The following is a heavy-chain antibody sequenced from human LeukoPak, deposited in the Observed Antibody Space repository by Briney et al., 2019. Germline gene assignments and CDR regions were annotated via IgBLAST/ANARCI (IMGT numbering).Heavy chain of an antibody. CDR3: ARSKTWTTFLPVDY. CDR1: GFTFSSYS. Sequence: GGSLRLSCAASGFTFSSYSMNWVRQAPGKGLEWVSSISSSSSYIYYADSVKGRFTISRDNAKNSLYLQMNSLRAEDTAVYYCARSKTWTTFLPVDYWGQGTLVTVSS. D-gene: IGHD1-1*01. J-gene: IGHJ4*02. CDR2: ISSSSSYI. V-gene: IGHV3-21*01.